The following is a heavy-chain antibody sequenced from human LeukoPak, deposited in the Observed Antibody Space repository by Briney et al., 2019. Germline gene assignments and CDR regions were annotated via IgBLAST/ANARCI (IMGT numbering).Heavy chain of an antibody. V-gene: IGHV3-23*01. Sequence: GGSLRLSCAASGFTFSSYAMSWVRQAPGKGLEWVSAISGSGGSTYYVDSVKGRFIISRDNAKDSLYLQMNSLRVEDTAVYYCLRGDRRDYWGQGTLVTVSS. CDR2: ISGSGGST. CDR1: GFTFSSYA. J-gene: IGHJ4*02. CDR3: LRGDRRDY.